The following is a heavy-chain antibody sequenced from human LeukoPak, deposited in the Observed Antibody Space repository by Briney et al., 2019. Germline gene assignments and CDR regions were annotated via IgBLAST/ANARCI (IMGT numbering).Heavy chain of an antibody. CDR2: INHSGST. CDR1: GGSFSGYY. D-gene: IGHD2-2*01. V-gene: IGHV4-34*01. CDR3: ARAPRYQLRLPDAGDAFDI. J-gene: IGHJ3*02. Sequence: PSETLSLTCAVYGGSFSGYYWSWIRQPPGKGLEWIGEINHSGSTNYNPSLKSRVTISVDTSKNQFSLKLSSVTAADTAVYYCARAPRYQLRLPDAGDAFDIWGQGTMVTVSS.